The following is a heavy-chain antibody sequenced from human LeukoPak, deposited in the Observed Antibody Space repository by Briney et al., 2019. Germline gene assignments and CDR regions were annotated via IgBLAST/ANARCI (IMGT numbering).Heavy chain of an antibody. J-gene: IGHJ6*02. V-gene: IGHV4-59*01. Sequence: SETLSLTCSVSGGSISTYYWSWIRQPPGKGLGWIGYIYYSGSTNYNPSLKSRVIVSVDTSKNQFSLDLTSVTAADSAVYFCARSYSNFYYGMDVWGQGTTVTVSS. D-gene: IGHD4-11*01. CDR2: IYYSGST. CDR3: ARSYSNFYYGMDV. CDR1: GGSISTYY.